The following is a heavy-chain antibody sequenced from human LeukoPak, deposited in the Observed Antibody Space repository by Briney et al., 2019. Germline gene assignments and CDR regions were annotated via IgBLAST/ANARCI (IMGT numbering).Heavy chain of an antibody. J-gene: IGHJ4*02. CDR1: GFTFSSYS. Sequence: GGSLRLSCAASGFTFSSYSMNWVRQAPGKGLEWVSSISSSSSYIYYADSVKGRFTISRDNAKNSLYLQMNSLRAEDTAVYYCARGPLPRLLDFDYWGQGTLVTVSS. CDR3: ARGPLPRLLDFDY. V-gene: IGHV3-21*01. D-gene: IGHD2-15*01. CDR2: ISSSSSYI.